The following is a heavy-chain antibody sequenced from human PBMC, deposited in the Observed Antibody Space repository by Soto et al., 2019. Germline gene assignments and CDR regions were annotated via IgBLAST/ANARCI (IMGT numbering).Heavy chain of an antibody. CDR3: ARDSASGSF. CDR1: GGSVNNNDYY. V-gene: IGHV4-30-4*01. D-gene: IGHD1-26*01. J-gene: IGHJ1*01. CDR2: MHYSGST. Sequence: SETLSLTCTVSGGSVNNNDYYWSGVRQPPGKGLEWIGNMHYSGSTGYNPSLRSRVSMSVDTSKNHFSLKMNSVTPADTAVYYCARDSASGSFWAQGTPVTVS.